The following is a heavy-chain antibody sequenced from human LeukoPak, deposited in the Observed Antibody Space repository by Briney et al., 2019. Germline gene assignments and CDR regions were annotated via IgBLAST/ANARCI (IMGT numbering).Heavy chain of an antibody. CDR3: ARDGGYSYGYYFDY. Sequence: GGSLRLSCAASGFTFSIYSMNWVRQAPGKGLEWVSYISNSSSTIYFADSVKGRFTISRDNAKNSLYLQMNSLRAEDTAVYYCARDGGYSYGYYFDYWGQGTLVTVSS. J-gene: IGHJ4*02. V-gene: IGHV3-48*01. CDR2: ISNSSSTI. CDR1: GFTFSIYS. D-gene: IGHD5-18*01.